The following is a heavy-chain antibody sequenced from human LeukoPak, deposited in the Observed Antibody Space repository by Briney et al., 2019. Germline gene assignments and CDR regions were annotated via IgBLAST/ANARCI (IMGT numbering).Heavy chain of an antibody. V-gene: IGHV3-21*01. D-gene: IGHD7-27*01. Sequence: GGSLRLSCAASGFTLSSYTMNWVRQAPGKGLEWVSYISSSNLYLYYADSVKGRFTISRDNAKNSLYLQMNSLRAEDTAVYYCVRDRGDYWGQGTLVTVSS. CDR1: GFTLSSYT. CDR3: VRDRGDY. J-gene: IGHJ4*02. CDR2: ISSSNLYL.